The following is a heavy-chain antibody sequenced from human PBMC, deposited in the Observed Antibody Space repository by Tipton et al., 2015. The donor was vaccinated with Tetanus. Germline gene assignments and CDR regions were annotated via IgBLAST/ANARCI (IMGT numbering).Heavy chain of an antibody. CDR3: NGGSTRAYFDY. CDR1: GFTFGHFA. J-gene: IGHJ4*02. Sequence: RSLRLSCAASGFTFGHFAMHWVRQAPGKGLEWVAVISYDGEKIFYADSVKGRFTISRDNSKNTLYLQMNSLRAEDTAVYYCNGGSTRAYFDYWDQGTLVTVSS. D-gene: IGHD2-2*01. CDR2: ISYDGEKI. V-gene: IGHV3-30*03.